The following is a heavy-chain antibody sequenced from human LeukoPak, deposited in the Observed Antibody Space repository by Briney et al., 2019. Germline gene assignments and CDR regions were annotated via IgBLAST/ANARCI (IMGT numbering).Heavy chain of an antibody. CDR2: ISRSCSTI. D-gene: IGHD3-3*01. Sequence: GGSLRLSCAASGFTFSDYYMSWIRQAPGKGLEWVSYISRSCSTIYYPDSVKGRFTISRDNAKNSLYLQMNSLRAEDTAVYYCARQAGMYYDFWSGTGGWFDPWGQGTLVTVSS. V-gene: IGHV3-11*01. J-gene: IGHJ5*02. CDR3: ARQAGMYYDFWSGTGGWFDP. CDR1: GFTFSDYY.